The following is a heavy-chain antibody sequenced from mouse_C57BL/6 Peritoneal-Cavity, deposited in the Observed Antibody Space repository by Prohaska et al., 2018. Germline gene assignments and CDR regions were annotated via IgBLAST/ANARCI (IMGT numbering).Heavy chain of an antibody. CDR1: GIDFSRYW. J-gene: IGHJ3*01. D-gene: IGHD2-10*01. CDR3: ETYYGNYALDY. V-gene: IGHV4-1*01. CDR2: INPDSSTI. Sequence: EVKLLQSGGGLVQPGGSLKLSCAASGIDFSRYWMSWVRRAPGKVLELIGEINPDSSTINYAPSLKDKFIISRDNAKNTLYLQMSRVRSADTARYYCETYYGNYALDYWGQRTLVTVSA.